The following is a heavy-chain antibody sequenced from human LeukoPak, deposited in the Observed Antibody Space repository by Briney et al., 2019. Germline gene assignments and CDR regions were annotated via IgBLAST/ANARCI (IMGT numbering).Heavy chain of an antibody. D-gene: IGHD2-2*01. Sequence: SETLSLTCTVSGGSISSYYWSWIRQPPGKGLEWIGYIYYSGSTNYNPSLKSRVTISVDTSKNQFSLKLRSVTALDTAVYYCARSTSASLPLYMDVWGKGTTVTVSS. CDR3: ARSTSASLPLYMDV. CDR1: GGSISSYY. V-gene: IGHV4-59*12. J-gene: IGHJ6*03. CDR2: IYYSGST.